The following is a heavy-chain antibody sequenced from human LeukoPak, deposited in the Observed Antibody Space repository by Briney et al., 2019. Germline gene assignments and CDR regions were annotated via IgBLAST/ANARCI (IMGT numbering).Heavy chain of an antibody. V-gene: IGHV4-4*07. CDR1: GGSISTYY. J-gene: IGHJ3*02. CDR3: AGRAHYGSGSYYRGDDAFDI. Sequence: SETLSLTCTVSGGSISTYYWSWIRQPAGKGLEWIGRIYTSGSTNYNPSLKSRVTMSVDTSKNQFSLKLSSVTAADTAVYYCAGRAHYGSGSYYRGDDAFDIWGQGTMVTVSS. CDR2: IYTSGST. D-gene: IGHD3-10*01.